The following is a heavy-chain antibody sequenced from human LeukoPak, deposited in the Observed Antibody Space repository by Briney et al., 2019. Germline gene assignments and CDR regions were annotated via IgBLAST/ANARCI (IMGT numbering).Heavy chain of an antibody. CDR1: GFTFSSYA. CDR3: VKGVYYYDSSGYPFDY. J-gene: IGHJ4*02. CDR2: ISSNGGST. V-gene: IGHV3-64D*06. Sequence: GGSLRLSCSASGFTFSSYAMHWVRQAPGKGLEYVSAISSNGGSTYYADSVKGRFTISRDNSKNTLYLQMSSLRAEDTAVYYCVKGVYYYDSSGYPFDYWGQGTLVTVSS. D-gene: IGHD3-22*01.